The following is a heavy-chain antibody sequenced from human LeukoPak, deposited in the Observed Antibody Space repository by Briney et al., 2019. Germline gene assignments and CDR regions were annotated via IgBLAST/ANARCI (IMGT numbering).Heavy chain of an antibody. CDR3: ASGSSSWYRGRWFDP. V-gene: IGHV4-34*01. Sequence: SSETLSLTCAVYGGSFSGYYWSWIRQPPGKWLEWIGEINHSGSTNYNPSLKSRVTISVDTSKNQFSLKLSSVTAADTAAYYCASGSSSWYRGRWFDPWGQGTLVTVSS. CDR1: GGSFSGYY. CDR2: INHSGST. J-gene: IGHJ5*02. D-gene: IGHD6-13*01.